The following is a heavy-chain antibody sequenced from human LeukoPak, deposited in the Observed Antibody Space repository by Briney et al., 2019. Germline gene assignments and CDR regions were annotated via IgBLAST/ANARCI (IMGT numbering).Heavy chain of an antibody. Sequence: SETLSLTCTVSGGSISSYYWSWIRQPPGRGLEWIGYIYYSGSTNYNPSLKSRVTISVDTSKNQFSLKLSSVTAADTALYYCARHTRYCSGTSCSADAFGIWGQGTMVTVSS. V-gene: IGHV4-59*01. D-gene: IGHD2-2*01. CDR3: ARHTRYCSGTSCSADAFGI. CDR1: GGSISSYY. CDR2: IYYSGST. J-gene: IGHJ3*02.